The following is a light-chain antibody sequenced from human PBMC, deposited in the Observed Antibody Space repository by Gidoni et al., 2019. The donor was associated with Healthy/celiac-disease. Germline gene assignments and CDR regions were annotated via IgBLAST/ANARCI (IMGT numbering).Light chain of an antibody. Sequence: EIVLTQSPATLSLSPGERATLSCRASQSVSSYLAWYQQKPGQAPRLLIYDASNRATGIPARVSGSGSGTDFTLTSSSLEPEDFAVYYCQQRSNWPPIFTCGPGTKVDIK. CDR1: QSVSSY. V-gene: IGKV3-11*01. J-gene: IGKJ3*01. CDR3: QQRSNWPPIFT. CDR2: DAS.